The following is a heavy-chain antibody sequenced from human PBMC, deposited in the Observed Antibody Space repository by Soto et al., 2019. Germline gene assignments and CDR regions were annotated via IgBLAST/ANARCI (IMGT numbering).Heavy chain of an antibody. CDR2: IYYTGST. V-gene: IGHV4-59*02. J-gene: IGHJ4*02. CDR1: GGSVSSYY. D-gene: IGHD3-9*01. CDR3: ARDRDWAFDY. Sequence: SETLSLTCTVSGGSVSSYYWSWIRQPPGKGLEWVGYIYYTGSTNYNASLKSRVTVSRDNAQNSLFLVMNSLRAEDTAVYYCARDRDWAFDYWGQGTLVTVSS.